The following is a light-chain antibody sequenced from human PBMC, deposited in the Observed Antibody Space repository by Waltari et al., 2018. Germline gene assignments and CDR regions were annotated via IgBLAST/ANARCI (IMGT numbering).Light chain of an antibody. V-gene: IGLV2-23*01. Sequence: QSALTQPASVSGSPGQSITISCTGTSSDVGNYNLVSWYQQYTGKSPKVLIYDDNRRPSCVSDRFSGSKSGKTASLTISGVQAEDEADYYCCSYAGSYTWVFGGGTKLTVL. CDR3: CSYAGSYTWV. J-gene: IGLJ3*02. CDR2: DDN. CDR1: SSDVGNYNL.